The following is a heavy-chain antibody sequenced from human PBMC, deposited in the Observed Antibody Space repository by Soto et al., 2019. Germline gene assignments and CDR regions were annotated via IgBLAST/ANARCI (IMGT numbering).Heavy chain of an antibody. CDR2: IRSKGYGGTA. J-gene: IGHJ4*02. D-gene: IGHD6-6*01. CDR1: GLTFGDYA. V-gene: IGHV3-49*03. CDR3: GRGKPKYRATFDY. Sequence: GGSLRLSCTASGLTFGDYAVNWFRQAPGKGLEWIGFIRSKGYGGTAEYAASVKGRFTISRDDAKSTAYLQVNSLKTEDTALYLCGRGKPKYRATFDYWGLGTLVTVSS.